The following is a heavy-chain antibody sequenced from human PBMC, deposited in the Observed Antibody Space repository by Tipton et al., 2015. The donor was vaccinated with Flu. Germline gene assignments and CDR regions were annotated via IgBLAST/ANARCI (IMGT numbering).Heavy chain of an antibody. J-gene: IGHJ4*02. CDR2: IYLDDSDT. CDR3: ARLEPYDFWSGYHFDS. D-gene: IGHD3-3*01. Sequence: VQLVQSGAEVKKPGESLKISCKGSGYTLTNYWIGWVRQMPGKGLEWMGIIYLDDSDTRYSPSFQGQVTISADKSISTAYLQWSSLKASDTAMYYCARLEPYDFWSGYHFDSWGQGTLVTVSS. CDR1: GYTLTNYW. V-gene: IGHV5-51*01.